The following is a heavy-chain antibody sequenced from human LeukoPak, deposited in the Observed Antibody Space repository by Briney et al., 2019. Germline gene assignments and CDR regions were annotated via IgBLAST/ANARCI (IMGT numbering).Heavy chain of an antibody. V-gene: IGHV1-2*06. Sequence: ASVKVSCKASGYTFTGYHMHWVRQAPGQGLERMGRINPNNGGTNYAQKFQGRVTMTGDTSISTAYMELSSLRSDDTAVYYCTRESGSYHGNDYWGQGTLVTVSS. CDR3: TRESGSYHGNDY. D-gene: IGHD1-26*01. J-gene: IGHJ4*02. CDR1: GYTFTGYH. CDR2: INPNNGGT.